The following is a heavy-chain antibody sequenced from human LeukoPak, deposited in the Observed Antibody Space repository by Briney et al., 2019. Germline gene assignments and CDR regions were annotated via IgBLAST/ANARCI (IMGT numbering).Heavy chain of an antibody. D-gene: IGHD3-10*01. V-gene: IGHV1-46*01. J-gene: IGHJ4*02. CDR1: GYTFTGYY. CDR2: INPSGGST. CDR3: ARGSSGPGDY. Sequence: GASVKVSCKASGYTFTGYYIHWVRQAPGQGLEWMGIINPSGGSTYYAQNFQGRVTMTRDTSTSTVYMELSSLRSEDTAVYYCARGSSGPGDYWGQGTLVTVSS.